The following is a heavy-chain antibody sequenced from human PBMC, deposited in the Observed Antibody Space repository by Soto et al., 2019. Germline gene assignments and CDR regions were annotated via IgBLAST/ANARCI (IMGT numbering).Heavy chain of an antibody. V-gene: IGHV3-72*01. D-gene: IGHD3-16*01. CDR1: GFTFSDRY. Sequence: GGSMRLSCAASGFTFSDRYMDWVRQAPGKGLEWVGRTKNKANSYTTEYAASVKGRFTISRDYSRDSVYLQMNSLKTDDTAVYYCTIEGAYPGPDFDYWGQGTLVTVSS. CDR2: TKNKANSYTT. CDR3: TIEGAYPGPDFDY. J-gene: IGHJ4*02.